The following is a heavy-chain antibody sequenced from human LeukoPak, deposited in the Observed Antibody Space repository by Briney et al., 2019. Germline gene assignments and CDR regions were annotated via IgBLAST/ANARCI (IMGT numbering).Heavy chain of an antibody. Sequence: PGGSLRLSCAASGFTFDDYTTHWVRQAPGKGLEWVSLISWDGGSTYYADSVKGRYTISRDNSKNSLYLQMNSLRTEDTALYYCAKDRVGEGWNYYYMDVWGKGTTVTVSS. V-gene: IGHV3-43*01. J-gene: IGHJ6*03. CDR2: ISWDGGST. CDR3: AKDRVGEGWNYYYMDV. D-gene: IGHD1-26*01. CDR1: GFTFDDYT.